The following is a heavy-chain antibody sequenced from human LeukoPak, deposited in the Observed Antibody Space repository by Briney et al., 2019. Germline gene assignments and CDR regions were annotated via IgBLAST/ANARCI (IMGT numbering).Heavy chain of an antibody. CDR3: AVPQWELLN. Sequence: PGGSLRLSCAASGFTFSNYAMSWVRQAPGKGLEWVSGIGGSGDSTYYADSVKGRFAISRDNSKNTLYLQMNSLRGEDTAVYSCAVPQWELLNWGQGTLVTVSS. CDR2: IGGSGDST. V-gene: IGHV3-23*01. J-gene: IGHJ4*02. D-gene: IGHD1-26*01. CDR1: GFTFSNYA.